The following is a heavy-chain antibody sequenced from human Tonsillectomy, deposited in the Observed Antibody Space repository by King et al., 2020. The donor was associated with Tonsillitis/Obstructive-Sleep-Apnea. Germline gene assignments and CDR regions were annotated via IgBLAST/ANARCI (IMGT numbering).Heavy chain of an antibody. Sequence: VQLVESGGGLVQPGESLRLSCATSGFTFSNSAMSWVRQAPETGLEWVSAISGSGGCTYYAESVKGRFTISRDNSKNTLYLDMNTLRAEDTAVYYCAKAHTALPALFDYWGQGTLVTVSS. CDR1: GFTFSNSA. V-gene: IGHV3-23*04. J-gene: IGHJ4*02. CDR3: AKAHTALPALFDY. D-gene: IGHD2-2*01. CDR2: ISGSGGCT.